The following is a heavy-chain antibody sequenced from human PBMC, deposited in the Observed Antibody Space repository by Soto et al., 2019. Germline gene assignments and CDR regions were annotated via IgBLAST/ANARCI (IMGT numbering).Heavy chain of an antibody. CDR2: ISGSGGST. D-gene: IGHD3-3*01. V-gene: IGHV3-23*01. CDR1: GFTFSSYA. CDR3: AKDPRITIFGVVTEHRY. J-gene: IGHJ4*02. Sequence: GGSLRLSCAASGFTFSSYAMSWVRQAPGKGLEWVSAISGSGGSTYYADSVKGRFTISRDNSKNTLYLQMNSLRAEDTAVYYCAKDPRITIFGVVTEHRYWGQGTLVTVSS.